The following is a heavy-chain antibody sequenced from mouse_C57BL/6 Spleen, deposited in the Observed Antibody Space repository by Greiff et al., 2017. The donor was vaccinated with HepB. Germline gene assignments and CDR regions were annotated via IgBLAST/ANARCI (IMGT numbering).Heavy chain of an antibody. Sequence: VQLQQSGAELVKPGASVKLSCKASGYTFTSYWMHWVKQRPGQGLEWIGMIHPNSGSTNYNEKFKSKATLTVDKSSSTAYMQLSSLTSEDSAVYYCARSNEYYFDYWGQGTTLTVSS. J-gene: IGHJ2*01. CDR1: GYTFTSYW. V-gene: IGHV1-64*01. CDR3: ARSNEYYFDY. CDR2: IHPNSGST. D-gene: IGHD2-5*01.